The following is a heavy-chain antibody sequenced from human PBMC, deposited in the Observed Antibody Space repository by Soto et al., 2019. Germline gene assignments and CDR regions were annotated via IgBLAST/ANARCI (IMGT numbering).Heavy chain of an antibody. CDR3: ARARYCSSTSCPRGYYYGMDV. Sequence: PSETLSLTCTVSGGSISSYYWSWIRQPPGKGLEWIGYIYYSGGTNYNPPLKSRVTISVDTSKNQFSLKLSSVTAADTAVYYCARARYCSSTSCPRGYYYGMDVWGQGTTVTVSS. CDR2: IYYSGGT. J-gene: IGHJ6*02. CDR1: GGSISSYY. D-gene: IGHD2-2*01. V-gene: IGHV4-59*01.